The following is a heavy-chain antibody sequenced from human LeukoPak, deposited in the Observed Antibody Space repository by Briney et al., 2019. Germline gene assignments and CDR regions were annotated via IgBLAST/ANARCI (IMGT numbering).Heavy chain of an antibody. D-gene: IGHD2-21*02. J-gene: IGHJ4*02. CDR3: AKRDRPCSGDCSAPYYFDY. CDR1: GFTFSSYA. V-gene: IGHV3-23*01. CDR2: ISSSGRNT. Sequence: PGGSLRLSCAASGFTFSSYAMSWVRQAPGKGLEWVSSISSSGRNTYYSDSVKGRFTISRDNSKNTLYLQMSSLRAKDTAVYYCAKRDRPCSGDCSAPYYFDYWGQGTLVTVSS.